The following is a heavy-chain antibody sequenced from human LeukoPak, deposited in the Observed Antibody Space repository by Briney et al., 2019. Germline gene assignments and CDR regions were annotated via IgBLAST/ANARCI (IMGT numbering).Heavy chain of an antibody. CDR2: ISYDGSNK. J-gene: IGHJ4*02. CDR1: GFTSSSYA. V-gene: IGHV3-30*14. Sequence: PGRSLRLSCAASGFTSSSYAMHWVRQAPGKGLEWVAVISYDGSNKYYADSVKGRFTISRDNSKNTLYLQMNSLRAEDTAAYYCARDPAPPFSGSYSDYWGQGTLVTVSS. CDR3: ARDPAPPFSGSYSDY. D-gene: IGHD1-26*01.